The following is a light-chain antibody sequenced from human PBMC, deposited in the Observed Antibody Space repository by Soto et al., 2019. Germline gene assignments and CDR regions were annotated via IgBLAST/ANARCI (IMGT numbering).Light chain of an antibody. Sequence: EIVLTQSPGTLSLSPGERATLSCRASQSVSNNYLAWYQQKPGQAPRLLIYGASSRATGIPDRFSGSGSGTDFTLTISLLEPEDFAVYYCQQYGTSVRTFGGGTKVEIK. J-gene: IGKJ4*01. V-gene: IGKV3-20*01. CDR1: QSVSNNY. CDR2: GAS. CDR3: QQYGTSVRT.